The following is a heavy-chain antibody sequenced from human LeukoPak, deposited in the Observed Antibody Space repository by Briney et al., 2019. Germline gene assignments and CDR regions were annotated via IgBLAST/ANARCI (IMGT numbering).Heavy chain of an antibody. V-gene: IGHV4-38-2*02. CDR2: IYHSGST. CDR3: ARQESPLGYCSGGSCYTYYFDY. CDR1: GYSISSGYY. D-gene: IGHD2-15*01. J-gene: IGHJ4*02. Sequence: PSETLSLTCTVSGYSISSGYYWGWIRQPPGKGLEWIGSIYHSGSTYYNPSLKSRVTISVDTSKNQFSLKLSSVTAADTAVYYCARQESPLGYCSGGSCYTYYFDYWGQGTLVTVSS.